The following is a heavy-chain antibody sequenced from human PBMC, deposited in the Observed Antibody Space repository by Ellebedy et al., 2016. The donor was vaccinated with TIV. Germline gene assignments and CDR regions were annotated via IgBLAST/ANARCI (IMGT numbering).Heavy chain of an antibody. V-gene: IGHV3-23*01. Sequence: GESLKISXAASGFTFSSYAMSWVRQAPGKGLEWVSAISGSGGSTYYADSVKGRFTISRDNSKNTLYLQMNSLRAEDTAVYYCARDLYGSGSYVDYWGQGTLVTVSS. CDR3: ARDLYGSGSYVDY. CDR2: ISGSGGST. CDR1: GFTFSSYA. D-gene: IGHD3-10*01. J-gene: IGHJ4*02.